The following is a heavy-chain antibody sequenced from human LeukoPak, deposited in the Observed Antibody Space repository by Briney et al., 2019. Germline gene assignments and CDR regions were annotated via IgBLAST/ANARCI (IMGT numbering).Heavy chain of an antibody. Sequence: GGSLRLSCAASGFTVSSTAMSWVRQAPGRGLEWVSVTYTGDRTFYADSVKGRFTSSRDNSKNTLYLQMNSLRAEGTAVYYCARTSPTVTTSSDLWGRGTLVTVSS. V-gene: IGHV3-53*01. J-gene: IGHJ2*01. CDR1: GFTVSSTA. CDR3: ARTSPTVTTSSDL. D-gene: IGHD4-17*01. CDR2: TYTGDRT.